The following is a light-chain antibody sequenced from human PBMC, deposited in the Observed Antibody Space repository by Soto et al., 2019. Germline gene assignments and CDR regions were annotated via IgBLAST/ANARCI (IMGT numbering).Light chain of an antibody. J-gene: IGLJ3*02. CDR1: SSDIGASNY. CDR2: EDS. Sequence: QSALTQPASVSGSPGQSITVSCTGTSSDIGASNYVSWYQQHPGKAPKLIISEDSNRPSGVSHRFSASKSGSTASLTISGRQAEDEADYYCTPYSGSTTWVFGGGTKLTVL. CDR3: TPYSGSTTWV. V-gene: IGLV2-14*01.